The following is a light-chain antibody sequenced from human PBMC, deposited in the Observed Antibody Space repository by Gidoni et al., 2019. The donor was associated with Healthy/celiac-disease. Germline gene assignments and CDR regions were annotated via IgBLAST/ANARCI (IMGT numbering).Light chain of an antibody. Sequence: DIQMAQSPSSLSASVGDSVTITCQASQDISNYLNWYQQKPGKAPKLLIYDASNLETGVPSRFSGSGSGTDFTFTISSLQPEDIATYDCQQYDNLPPYTFGQGTKLEIK. J-gene: IGKJ2*01. CDR2: DAS. CDR3: QQYDNLPPYT. CDR1: QDISNY. V-gene: IGKV1-33*01.